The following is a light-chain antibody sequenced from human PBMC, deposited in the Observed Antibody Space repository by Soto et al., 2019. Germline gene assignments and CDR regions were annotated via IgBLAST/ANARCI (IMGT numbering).Light chain of an antibody. CDR1: MRDVGAYNL. V-gene: IGLV2-14*01. J-gene: IGLJ1*01. Sequence: QSALTQPASVSGSPGQSITISCAGTMRDVGAYNLVSWYQQHPGRAPQLIIYEVRNRPSGISFRFSGSKSGNTASLTISGLQAEDEADYYCTSYAGSNNRGVFGSGTKVTVL. CDR3: TSYAGSNNRGV. CDR2: EVR.